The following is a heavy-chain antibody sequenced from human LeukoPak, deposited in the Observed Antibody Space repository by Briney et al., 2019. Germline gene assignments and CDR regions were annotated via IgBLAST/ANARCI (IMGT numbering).Heavy chain of an antibody. CDR3: ARNSGLRGRRYYFDY. Sequence: SETLSLTCAVYGGSFSGYYWSWIRQPPEKGLEWIGEINHSGSTNYNPSLKSRVTISVDTSKNQFSLKLSSVTAADTAVYYCARNSGLRGRRYYFDYWGQGTLVTVSS. J-gene: IGHJ4*02. V-gene: IGHV4-34*01. CDR2: INHSGST. D-gene: IGHD1-26*01. CDR1: GGSFSGYY.